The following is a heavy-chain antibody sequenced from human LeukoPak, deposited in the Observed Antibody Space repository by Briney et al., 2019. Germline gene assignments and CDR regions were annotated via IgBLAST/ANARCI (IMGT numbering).Heavy chain of an antibody. CDR2: INTNTGNP. D-gene: IGHD6-13*01. Sequence: ASVKVSCKASGYTFTSYAMNWVRQAPGQGLEWMGWINTNTGNPTYAQGFTGRFVFSLDTSVSTAYLQISSLKAEDTAVYYCARGYSSSWYSGTGHWGQGTLVTVSS. CDR3: ARGYSSSWYSGTGH. J-gene: IGHJ1*01. CDR1: GYTFTSYA. V-gene: IGHV7-4-1*02.